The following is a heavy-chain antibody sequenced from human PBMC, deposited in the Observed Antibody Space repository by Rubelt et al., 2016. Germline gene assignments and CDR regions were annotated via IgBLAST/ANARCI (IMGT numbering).Heavy chain of an antibody. J-gene: IGHJ4*02. D-gene: IGHD3-10*01. CDR3: ARDGAFPLGSGFEKRSDY. Sequence: QVQLVQSGAEVKKPGASVKVSCKASGYTFTSYAMHWVRQAPGQRLEWMGWINAGNGNTKYSQKFQGRVTITRDTSASTAYMELGSLRSEDTAVDYCARDGAFPLGSGFEKRSDYWGQGTLVTVSS. CDR2: INAGNGNT. CDR1: GYTFTSYA. V-gene: IGHV1-3*01.